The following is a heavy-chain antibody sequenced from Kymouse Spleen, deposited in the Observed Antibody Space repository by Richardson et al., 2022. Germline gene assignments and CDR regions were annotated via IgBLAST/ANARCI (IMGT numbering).Heavy chain of an antibody. D-gene: IGHD3-9*01. Sequence: QLQLQESGPGLVKPSETLSLTCTVSGGSISSSSYYWGWIRQPPGKGLEWIGSIYYSGSTYYNPSLKSRVTISVDTSKNQFSLKLSSVTAADTAVYYCARPNILTGYYFDYWGQGTLVTVSS. J-gene: IGHJ4*02. CDR3: ARPNILTGYYFDY. CDR1: GGSISSSSYY. CDR2: IYYSGST. V-gene: IGHV4-39*01.